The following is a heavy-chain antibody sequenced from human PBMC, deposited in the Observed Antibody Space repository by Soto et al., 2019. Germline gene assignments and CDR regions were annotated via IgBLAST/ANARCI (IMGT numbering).Heavy chain of an antibody. D-gene: IGHD5-18*01. CDR3: ARGEVDTAMEVDY. J-gene: IGHJ4*02. Sequence: GGSLRLSCAASGFTFSSYAMHWVRQAPGKGLEWVAVISYDGSNKYYADSVKGRFTISRDNSKNTLYLQMNSLRAEDTAVYYCARGEVDTAMEVDYWGQGTLVTVSS. V-gene: IGHV3-30-3*01. CDR1: GFTFSSYA. CDR2: ISYDGSNK.